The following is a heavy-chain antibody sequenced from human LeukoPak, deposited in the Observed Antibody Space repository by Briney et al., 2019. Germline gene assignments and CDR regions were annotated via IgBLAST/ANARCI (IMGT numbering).Heavy chain of an antibody. Sequence: GGSLRLSCVASGFTFSTYSMNWVRQAPGKGLEWVSFISNSGDTIYYADSVKGRFTISRDNAKSSLYLQMNSLRAEDTAVYYCARSKASGSGSGRPFDYWGQGTLVTVSS. CDR3: ARSKASGSGSGRPFDY. J-gene: IGHJ4*02. D-gene: IGHD3-10*01. V-gene: IGHV3-48*04. CDR2: ISNSGDTI. CDR1: GFTFSTYS.